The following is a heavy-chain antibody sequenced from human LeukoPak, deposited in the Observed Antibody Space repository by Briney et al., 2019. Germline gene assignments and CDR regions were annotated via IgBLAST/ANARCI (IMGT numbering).Heavy chain of an antibody. CDR3: AVLHYGPHGPDAFDI. Sequence: ASVKVSCEASGYTFTGYYMHWVRQAPGQGLEWMGWINPNSGGTNYAQKFQGRVTMTRDTSISTAYMELSRLRSDDTAVYYCAVLHYGPHGPDAFDIWGQGTMVTVSS. J-gene: IGHJ3*02. CDR2: INPNSGGT. CDR1: GYTFTGYY. D-gene: IGHD3-16*01. V-gene: IGHV1-2*02.